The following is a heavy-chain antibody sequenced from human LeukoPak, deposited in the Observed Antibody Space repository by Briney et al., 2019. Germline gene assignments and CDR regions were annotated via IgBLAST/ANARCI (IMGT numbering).Heavy chain of an antibody. D-gene: IGHD3-22*01. CDR2: INPNTGGT. CDR3: ARVVTMIVARHPPRWFDP. CDR1: GYTFTGYY. V-gene: IGHV1-2*02. Sequence: GASVKVSCKASGYTFTGYYMHWVRQAPGQGLEWMGWINPNTGGTHYAQKFQGRVTMTRDTSISTAYMELSRLRSDDTAVYYCARVVTMIVARHPPRWFDPWGQGTLVTVSS. J-gene: IGHJ5*02.